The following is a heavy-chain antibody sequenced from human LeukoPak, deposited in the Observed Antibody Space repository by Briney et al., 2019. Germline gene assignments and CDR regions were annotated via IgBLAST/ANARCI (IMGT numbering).Heavy chain of an antibody. CDR3: AREPEPNGLIYYFDY. D-gene: IGHD1-14*01. Sequence: GASVKVSCKSSLGTLSSYAISWVRQAPGQGLEWMGRIITILGIANYAQKFQGRVTITADKSTSTAYMELSSLRSEDTAVYFCAREPEPNGLIYYFDYWGQGTLVTVSP. J-gene: IGHJ4*02. CDR1: LGTLSSYA. V-gene: IGHV1-69*04. CDR2: IITILGIA.